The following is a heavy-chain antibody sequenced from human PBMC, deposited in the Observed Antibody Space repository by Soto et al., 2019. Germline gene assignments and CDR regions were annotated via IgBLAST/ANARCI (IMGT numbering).Heavy chain of an antibody. V-gene: IGHV4-31*11. CDR2: IFYNGGS. J-gene: IGHJ6*02. D-gene: IGHD2-15*01. CDR3: AVSIADSIEYFSYHGMDV. Sequence: SETLFLTCAVSGDTLTRGGRLWSWIRQSPEKGLEWIGYIFYNGGSSYTPSLKSRVTMSVVTSANHISLELSSVTAADTAVYYCAVSIADSIEYFSYHGMDVWGQGTTVTSP. CDR1: GDTLTRGGRL.